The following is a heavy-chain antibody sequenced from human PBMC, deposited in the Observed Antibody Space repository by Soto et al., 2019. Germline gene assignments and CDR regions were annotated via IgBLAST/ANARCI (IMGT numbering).Heavy chain of an antibody. CDR1: FTFSMYS. D-gene: IGHD1-26*01. J-gene: IGHJ5*02. CDR2: ISSGGTYI. CDR3: TRDQGGSYDSWFDP. Sequence: EVQVVESGGGLVQPGGSLRLSCSFTFSMYSMNWVRQAPGKGLEWVASISSGGTYIKYADSVKGRFTISRDNAKNSVSVQMNSLRVDDTAVYFCTRDQGGSYDSWFDPWGQGTLVTVSS. V-gene: IGHV3-21*01.